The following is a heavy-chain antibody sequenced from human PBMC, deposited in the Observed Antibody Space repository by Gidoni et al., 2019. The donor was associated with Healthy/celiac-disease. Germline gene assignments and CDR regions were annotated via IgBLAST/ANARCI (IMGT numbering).Heavy chain of an antibody. V-gene: IGHV4-59*01. Sequence: QVQLQESGPGLVKPSETLSLTCTVSGGSISSYYWSWIRQPPGKGLEWIGYIYYSGSTNYNPSLKSRVTISVDTSKNQFSLKLSSVTAADTAVYYCARSRGDYDSSGYSNDAFDIWGQGTMVTVSS. CDR1: GGSISSYY. CDR2: IYYSGST. CDR3: ARSRGDYDSSGYSNDAFDI. J-gene: IGHJ3*02. D-gene: IGHD3-22*01.